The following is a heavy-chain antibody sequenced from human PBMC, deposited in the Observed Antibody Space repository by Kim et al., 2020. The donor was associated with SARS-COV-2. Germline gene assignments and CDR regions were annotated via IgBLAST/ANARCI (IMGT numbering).Heavy chain of an antibody. CDR1: GGSISSYY. CDR3: ASLMVPGAAPYYFDY. V-gene: IGHV4-59*01. D-gene: IGHD2-8*01. CDR2: IYYSGST. Sequence: SETLSLTCTVSGGSISSYYWSWIRQPPGKGLEWIGYIYYSGSTNYNPSLKSRVTISVDTSKNQFSLKLSSVTAADTAVYYCASLMVPGAAPYYFDYWGQGTLVTVSS. J-gene: IGHJ4*02.